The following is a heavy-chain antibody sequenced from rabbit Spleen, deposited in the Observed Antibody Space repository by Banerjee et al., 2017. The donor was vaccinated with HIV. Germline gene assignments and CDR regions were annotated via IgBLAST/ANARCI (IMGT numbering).Heavy chain of an antibody. D-gene: IGHD4-2*01. Sequence: QQQLEESGGGLVKPGGSLTLTCKASGLDFSSSYWICWVRQAPGKGLEWIACIDVTSRGSSHYANWAKGRFTISKTSSTTVTLQMTSLTAADTATYFCARDAAGREDFSFWDQGTLVTVS. CDR2: IDVTSRGSS. J-gene: IGHJ3*01. CDR1: GLDFSSSYW. V-gene: IGHV1S45*01. CDR3: ARDAAGREDFSF.